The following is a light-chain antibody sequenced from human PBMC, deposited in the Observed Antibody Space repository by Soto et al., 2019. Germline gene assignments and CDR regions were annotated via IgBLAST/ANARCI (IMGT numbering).Light chain of an antibody. Sequence: QSVLTQPASVSWSPGQSITISCTGTSSDVGGYNYVSWYQQHPGKAPKLMIYDVSNRPSGVSNRFSGSKSGNTASLTISGLQAEDEADYSCTSYTSSTTPVFGGGTKVTVL. CDR2: DVS. CDR3: TSYTSSTTPV. CDR1: SSDVGGYNY. V-gene: IGLV2-14*01. J-gene: IGLJ2*01.